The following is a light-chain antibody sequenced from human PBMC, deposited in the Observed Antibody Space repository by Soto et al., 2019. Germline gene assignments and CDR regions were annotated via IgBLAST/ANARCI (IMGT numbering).Light chain of an antibody. CDR3: ATWDDSLNAWA. Sequence: QLVLTQPPSASGTPGQRVTISCSGSSSNIGSNTVNWYQQLPGTAPKLLIYRNNQRPSGVPDRFSGSKSGTSASLAISGLQSEDEADYYCATWDDSLNAWAFGGGTKLTVL. CDR1: SSNIGSNT. J-gene: IGLJ3*02. V-gene: IGLV1-44*01. CDR2: RNN.